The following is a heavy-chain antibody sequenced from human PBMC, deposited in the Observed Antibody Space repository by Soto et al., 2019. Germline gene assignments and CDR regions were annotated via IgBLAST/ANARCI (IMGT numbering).Heavy chain of an antibody. J-gene: IGHJ4*02. D-gene: IGHD3-10*01. V-gene: IGHV3-64*01. CDR2: ISSSGGSA. Sequence: PGGSLRLSCAASGFTFSSYAMHWVRQAPGRGQEYVSAISSSGGSAYYANSVRGRFTISRDNSKNTLFLQLGSLRTEDMAVYYCARAPYDYGSAKYYFDYWGQGALVTVSS. CDR1: GFTFSSYA. CDR3: ARAPYDYGSAKYYFDY.